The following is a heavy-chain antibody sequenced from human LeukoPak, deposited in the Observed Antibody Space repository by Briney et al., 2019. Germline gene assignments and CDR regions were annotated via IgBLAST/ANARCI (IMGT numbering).Heavy chain of an antibody. V-gene: IGHV3-7*01. J-gene: IGHJ4*02. Sequence: GGSLRLSCAASGFTFRTFWMSWVRQAPGKGLEWVASINQDGSEKYYVDSVKGRFIVSRDNAKNSLYLQMNSLRVDDTAVYYCTRPNHGVRWGRGTLVTVSS. CDR1: GFTFRTFW. D-gene: IGHD3-10*01. CDR3: TRPNHGVR. CDR2: INQDGSEK.